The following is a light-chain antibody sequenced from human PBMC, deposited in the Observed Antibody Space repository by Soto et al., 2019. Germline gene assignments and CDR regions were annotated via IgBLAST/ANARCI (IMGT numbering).Light chain of an antibody. V-gene: IGKV3-20*01. CDR1: QSVSSSY. CDR2: CAS. CDR3: QQYGSSPRT. Sequence: EIVLTQSPGTLSLSPGERATLSCRASQSVSSSYLAWYQQKPGQAPRLLIFCASSWDTGIPDRFSGSGSGTDFTLTISRLEPEDFAVYYCQQYGSSPRTFGQGTKLEIK. J-gene: IGKJ2*01.